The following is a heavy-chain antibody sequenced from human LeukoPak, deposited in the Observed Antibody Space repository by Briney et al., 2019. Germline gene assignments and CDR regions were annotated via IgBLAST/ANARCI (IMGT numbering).Heavy chain of an antibody. CDR2: ISAYNGNT. CDR1: GYAFTSHG. J-gene: IGHJ5*02. Sequence: GASVKVSCKASGYAFTSHGISWVRQAPGQGLEWMGWISAYNGNTNYAQKLQGRVTMTTDTSTSTAYMELRSLRSDDTAVYYCARFHCSRKYRTNGEVNWCDPWGQGTLVTVSS. CDR3: ARFHCSRKYRTNGEVNWCDP. V-gene: IGHV1-18*01. D-gene: IGHD2-8*01.